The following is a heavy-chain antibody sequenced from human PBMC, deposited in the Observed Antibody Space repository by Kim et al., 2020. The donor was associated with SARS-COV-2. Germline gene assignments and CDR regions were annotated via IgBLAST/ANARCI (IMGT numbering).Heavy chain of an antibody. CDR2: TSGSGGST. D-gene: IGHD1-26*01. V-gene: IGHV3-23*01. CDR1: GFTFSSYA. J-gene: IGHJ5*02. CDR3: ARVAGYSGTSSLDL. Sequence: GGSLRLSCVASGFTFSSYALSWVRQAPGKGLEWVSTTSGSGGSTYYSDSVMGRFIISRDNSKNTLYLQMSGLRAEDTAMYFCARVAGYSGTSSLDLWGQG.